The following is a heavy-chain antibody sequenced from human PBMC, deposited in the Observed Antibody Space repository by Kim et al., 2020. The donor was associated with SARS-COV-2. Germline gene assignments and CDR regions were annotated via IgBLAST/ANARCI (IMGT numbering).Heavy chain of an antibody. D-gene: IGHD6-19*01. CDR3: AKSGWGDSMVAGY. J-gene: IGHJ4*01. CDR2: ISSSGTLT. CDR1: GFTFLNYA. Sequence: GGSLRLSCAASGFTFLNYAMTWVRQPPGQGLQWVSSISSSGTLTFYADSVKGRFTISRDNSQNTFFLQMNSLRDDDTAVYYCAKSGWGDSMVAGYWGHGT. V-gene: IGHV3-23*01.